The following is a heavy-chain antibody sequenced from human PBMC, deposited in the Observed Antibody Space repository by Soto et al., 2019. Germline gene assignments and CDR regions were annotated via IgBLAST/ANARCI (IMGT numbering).Heavy chain of an antibody. CDR1: GFSLTTSGVA. CDR2: IYWDDDK. Sequence: QITLKESGPTLVKPTQTLTLTCTFSGFSLTTSGVAVGWIRQPPGKALEWLAFIYWDDDKYYSPSLNSRLTITKDTSKHQVVLTMTNVDPVDTATYYRAHRSPYNHNWNTGWFGPWGQGTLVAVSS. CDR3: AHRSPYNHNWNTGWFGP. D-gene: IGHD1-1*01. J-gene: IGHJ5*02. V-gene: IGHV2-5*02.